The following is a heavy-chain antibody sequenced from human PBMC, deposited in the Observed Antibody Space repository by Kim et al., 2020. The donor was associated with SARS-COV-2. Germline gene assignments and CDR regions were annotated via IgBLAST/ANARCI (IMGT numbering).Heavy chain of an antibody. V-gene: IGHV3-74*01. CDR1: GFTFSSYW. CDR2: INSDGSST. Sequence: GGSLRLSCAASGFTFSSYWMHWVRQAPGKGLVWVSRINSDGSSTSYADSVKGRFTISRDNAKNTLYLQMNSLRAEDTAVYYCARDRVTMVRGVYYYYYGMDVWGQGTTVTVSS. J-gene: IGHJ6*02. D-gene: IGHD3-10*01. CDR3: ARDRVTMVRGVYYYYYGMDV.